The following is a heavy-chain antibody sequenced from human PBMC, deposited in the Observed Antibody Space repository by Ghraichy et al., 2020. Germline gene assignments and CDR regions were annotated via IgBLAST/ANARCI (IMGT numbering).Heavy chain of an antibody. D-gene: IGHD2-15*01. CDR2: IYYSGST. CDR3: ARGYCSGGSCYSGYYYGMDV. J-gene: IGHJ6*02. CDR1: GGSISSGGYY. V-gene: IGHV4-31*03. Sequence: SETLSLTCTVSGGSISSGGYYWSWIRQHPGKGLEWIGYIYYSGSTYYNPSLKSRVTISVDTSKNQFSLKLSSVTAADTAVYYCARGYCSGGSCYSGYYYGMDVWGQGTTVTVSS.